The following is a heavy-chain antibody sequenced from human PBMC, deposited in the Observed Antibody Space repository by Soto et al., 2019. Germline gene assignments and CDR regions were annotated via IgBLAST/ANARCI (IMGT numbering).Heavy chain of an antibody. D-gene: IGHD5-12*01. CDR1: GFTFSRNA. Sequence: PGGSLRLSCEASGFTFSRNAMHWVRQAPGKGLEWVAVISFDGNNQYYTDSVKGRFTISRDNSKNTLDLQMNSLRREDTAVYYCARDREYSGFYYGMDVWGPGTTVTVSS. CDR3: ARDREYSGFYYGMDV. J-gene: IGHJ6*02. V-gene: IGHV3-30-3*01. CDR2: ISFDGNNQ.